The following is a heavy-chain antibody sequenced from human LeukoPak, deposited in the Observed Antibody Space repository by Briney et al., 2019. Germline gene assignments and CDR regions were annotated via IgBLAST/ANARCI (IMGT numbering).Heavy chain of an antibody. CDR3: ARWREKRYCSSTSCSYYYYYMDV. D-gene: IGHD2-2*01. J-gene: IGHJ6*03. CDR2: INPNSGAT. V-gene: IGHV1-2*02. CDR1: GYTFTGYY. Sequence: GASVKVSCKASGYTFTGYYMHWVRQAPGQGLEWMGWINPNSGATNYAQKFQGRVTMTRDTSISTAYMELSRLRSDDTAVYYCARWREKRYCSSTSCSYYYYYMDVWGKGTTVTVSS.